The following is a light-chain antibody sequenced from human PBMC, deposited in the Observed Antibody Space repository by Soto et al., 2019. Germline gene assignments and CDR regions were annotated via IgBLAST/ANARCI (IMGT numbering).Light chain of an antibody. CDR1: QSVADNY. V-gene: IGKV3-20*01. CDR2: AAS. CDR3: QQYGHSPRT. Sequence: EIVLTQSPGTLSLSPGDRATLSCKASQSVADNYLAWYQQKPGQAPWLLIYAASRRAIGIPDTFSGSGSGTDFTLTITRLEPEDFALYYCQQYGHSPRTVGQGTKV. J-gene: IGKJ1*01.